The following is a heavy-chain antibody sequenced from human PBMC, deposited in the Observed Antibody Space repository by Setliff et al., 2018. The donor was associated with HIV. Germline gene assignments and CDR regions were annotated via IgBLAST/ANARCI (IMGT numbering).Heavy chain of an antibody. CDR3: VRASDLNYYGNNKSSWPDAFDI. V-gene: IGHV4-4*07. J-gene: IGHJ3*02. CDR2: IYTSGST. Sequence: PSETLSLTCTVSGGSMSSYYWSWIRQPAGKGLEWIGHIYTSGSTNYNPSVKSRVTMSVDTSKNQFSLKLSSVTAADTAVYYCVRASDLNYYGNNKSSWPDAFDIWGLGTMVTVSS. D-gene: IGHD4-17*01. CDR1: GGSMSSYY.